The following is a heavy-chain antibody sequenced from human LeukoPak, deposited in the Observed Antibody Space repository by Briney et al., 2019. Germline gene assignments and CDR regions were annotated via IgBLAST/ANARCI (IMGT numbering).Heavy chain of an antibody. CDR1: GFTVSSNY. Sequence: GGSLRLSCAASGFTVSSNYMSWVRQAPGKGLEWVSLIHSGGNTYYADSVRGRFTISRDNTKKSVFLQMNSLTAEDTAVYYCAREDYDSRHIDYWGQGTLVTVSS. V-gene: IGHV3-53*01. J-gene: IGHJ4*02. CDR2: IHSGGNT. D-gene: IGHD3-22*01. CDR3: AREDYDSRHIDY.